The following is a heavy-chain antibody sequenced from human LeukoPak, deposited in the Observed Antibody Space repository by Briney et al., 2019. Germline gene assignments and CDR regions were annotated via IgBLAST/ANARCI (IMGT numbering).Heavy chain of an antibody. J-gene: IGHJ5*02. CDR3: ARGYGSVFDP. Sequence: GASVKVSCKASGCTFSSYAISWVRQAPGQGLEWMGGIIPIFGIANYAQKFQGRVTITADESTSTAYMELSSLRSEDTAVYYCARGYGSVFDPWGQGTLVTVSS. V-gene: IGHV1-69*13. CDR2: IIPIFGIA. D-gene: IGHD3-10*01. CDR1: GCTFSSYA.